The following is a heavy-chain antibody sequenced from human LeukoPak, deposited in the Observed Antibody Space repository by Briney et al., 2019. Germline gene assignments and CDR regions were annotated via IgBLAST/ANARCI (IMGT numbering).Heavy chain of an antibody. CDR2: INPNSGGT. CDR3: ARARPDSYGYYAFDY. J-gene: IGHJ4*02. V-gene: IGHV1-2*02. Sequence: ASVKVSCKASGYTFTGYYMHWVRQAPGQGLEWMGWINPNSGGTNYAQKFQGRVTMTRDMSTSTVYMELSSLRSEDTAVYYCARARPDSYGYYAFDYWGQGTLVTVSS. D-gene: IGHD5-18*01. CDR1: GYTFTGYY.